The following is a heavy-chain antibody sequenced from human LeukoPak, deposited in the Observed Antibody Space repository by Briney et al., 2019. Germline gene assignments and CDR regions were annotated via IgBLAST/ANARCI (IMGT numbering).Heavy chain of an antibody. CDR1: GYTFTSYY. CDR3: ARVPLSFTIFGVVDDAFDI. Sequence: ASVKVSCKASGYTFTSYYMHWVRQAPGQGLEWMGIINPSGGSTSYAQKFQGRVTMTRDTSTSTVYMELSSLSSDDTAVYYCARVPLSFTIFGVVDDAFDIWGQGTMVTVSS. J-gene: IGHJ3*02. CDR2: INPSGGST. V-gene: IGHV1-46*01. D-gene: IGHD3-3*01.